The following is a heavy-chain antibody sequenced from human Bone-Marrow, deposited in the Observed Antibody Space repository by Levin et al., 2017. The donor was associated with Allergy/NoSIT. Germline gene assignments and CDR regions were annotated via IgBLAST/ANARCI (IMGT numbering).Heavy chain of an antibody. CDR2: ISYDGTKK. V-gene: IGHV3-30-3*01. CDR1: GFDFNYFA. CDR3: ARDRKVKGEYFYHGMDV. Sequence: AGGSLRLSCAASGFDFNYFAIHWVRQAPGKGLDWVSVISYDGTKKYFADSVKGRFTISRDNSNNTVFLQMNSLRPEDTAVYYCARDRKVKGEYFYHGMDVWGQGTTVTVSS. D-gene: IGHD2/OR15-2a*01. J-gene: IGHJ6*02.